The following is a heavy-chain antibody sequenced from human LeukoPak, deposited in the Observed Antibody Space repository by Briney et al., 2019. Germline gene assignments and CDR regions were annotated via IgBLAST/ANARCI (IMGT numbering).Heavy chain of an antibody. V-gene: IGHV1-18*01. CDR3: ARVPVGHIVVVTTFDY. CDR2: ISAYDGNT. Sequence: APVKVSCKASGYTFTSYGISWVRQALGQGLEWMGWISAYDGNTNYAQKLQGRVTMTTDTSTSTAYMELRSLRSDDTAVYYCARVPVGHIVVVTTFDYWGQGTLVTVSS. CDR1: GYTFTSYG. J-gene: IGHJ4*02. D-gene: IGHD2-21*02.